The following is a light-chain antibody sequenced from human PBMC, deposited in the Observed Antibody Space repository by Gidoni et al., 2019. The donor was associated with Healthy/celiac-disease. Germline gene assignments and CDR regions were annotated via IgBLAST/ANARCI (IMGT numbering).Light chain of an antibody. V-gene: IGKV1-5*03. CDR2: KAS. Sequence: DIQMTQSPSKLSASVGDRVTITCRASHSISTWLAWYQQKPGKAPKLLIYKASSLESGVPSRSSGSGSGTEFTLTISSLQPDDFATYYCQHYNNYPLTFGPGTTVDSK. CDR1: HSISTW. CDR3: QHYNNYPLT. J-gene: IGKJ3*01.